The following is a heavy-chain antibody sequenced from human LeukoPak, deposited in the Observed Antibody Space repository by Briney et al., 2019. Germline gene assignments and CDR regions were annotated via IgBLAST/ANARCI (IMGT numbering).Heavy chain of an antibody. V-gene: IGHV1-69*05. CDR2: IIPIFGTA. Sequence: SVKVSCKASGGTFTSYAISWVRQAPGQGHEWMGGIIPIFGTANYAQKFQGRVTITTDESTSTAYMELSSLRSEDTAVYYCARDKRGSSSWYLYYWGQGTLVTVSS. J-gene: IGHJ4*02. D-gene: IGHD6-13*01. CDR1: GGTFTSYA. CDR3: ARDKRGSSSWYLYY.